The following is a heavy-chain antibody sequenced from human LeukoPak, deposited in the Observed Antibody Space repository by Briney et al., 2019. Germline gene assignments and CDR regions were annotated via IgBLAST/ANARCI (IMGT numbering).Heavy chain of an antibody. V-gene: IGHV3-74*01. CDR3: ARHLNYYLDY. D-gene: IGHD3-10*01. Sequence: GGSPRLSCAASGFTFSSYGMHWVRQAPGKGLVWVSRISSDGSITSYADSVKGRFTISRDNAKNTLYLQMNSLRAEDTAVYYCARHLNYYLDYWGQGTLVTVSS. CDR2: ISSDGSIT. CDR1: GFTFSSYG. J-gene: IGHJ4*02.